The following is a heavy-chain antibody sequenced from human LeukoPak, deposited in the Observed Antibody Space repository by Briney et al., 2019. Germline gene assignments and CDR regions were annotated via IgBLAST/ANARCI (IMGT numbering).Heavy chain of an antibody. J-gene: IGHJ4*02. CDR3: ARDKIVGPTFFDY. V-gene: IGHV3-7*01. Sequence: GGSLRLSCATSGFTFSTYWMSWVRKAPGKGLEWVANIKQDESEKYYVDSVKGRFTISRDNAKNSLYLQMNSLRAEDTAVYYCARDKIVGPTFFDYWGQGTLVTVSS. CDR2: IKQDESEK. CDR1: GFTFSTYW. D-gene: IGHD1-26*01.